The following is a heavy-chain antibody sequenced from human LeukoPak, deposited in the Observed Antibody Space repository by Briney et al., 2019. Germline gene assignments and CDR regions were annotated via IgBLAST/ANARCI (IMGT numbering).Heavy chain of an antibody. CDR2: ISSSGSTI. CDR3: ARDSSGYYHFDY. CDR1: GFTFSSYE. Sequence: GGSLRLSCAASGFTFSSYEMNWVRQAPGKGLEWVSYISSSGSTIYYADSVKGRFAISRDNAKNSLYLQMNSLRAEDTAVYYCARDSSGYYHFDYWGQGTLVTVSS. V-gene: IGHV3-48*03. D-gene: IGHD3-22*01. J-gene: IGHJ4*02.